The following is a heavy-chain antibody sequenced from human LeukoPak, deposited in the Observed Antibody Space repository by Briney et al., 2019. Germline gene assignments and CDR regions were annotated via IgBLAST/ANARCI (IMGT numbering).Heavy chain of an antibody. CDR3: AKGDFYGSGRDYYYYMDV. D-gene: IGHD3-10*01. Sequence: PGGSLRLSCVASGFTCSDYSMNWVRQAPGKGLEWVSYISSSGFTLNYADSVKGRFTISRDNAKNSLYLQMNSLRAEDTAVYNCAKGDFYGSGRDYYYYMDVWGKGTTVTISS. J-gene: IGHJ6*03. CDR1: GFTCSDYS. CDR2: ISSSGFTL. V-gene: IGHV3-48*01.